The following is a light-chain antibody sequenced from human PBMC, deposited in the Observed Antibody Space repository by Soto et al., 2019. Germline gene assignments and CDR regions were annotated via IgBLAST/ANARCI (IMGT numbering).Light chain of an antibody. Sequence: QPVLTQSPSASASLGASVKPTCTLSSGHSSYAIAWHQQQPEKGPRYLMKLNSDGSHSKGDGIPDRFSGSSSGAERYLTISSLQSEDEADYYCQTWGTGLLVFGGGTKLTVL. CDR3: QTWGTGLLV. CDR2: LNSDGSH. V-gene: IGLV4-69*01. J-gene: IGLJ3*02. CDR1: SGHSSYA.